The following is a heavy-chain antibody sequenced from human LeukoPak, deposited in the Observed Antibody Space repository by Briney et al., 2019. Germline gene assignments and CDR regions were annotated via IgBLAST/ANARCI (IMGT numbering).Heavy chain of an antibody. D-gene: IGHD5-18*01. J-gene: IGHJ6*02. V-gene: IGHV3-30-3*01. CDR2: ISYDGSNK. CDR1: GFTFSSYA. Sequence: AGGSLRLSCAASGFTFSSYAMHWVRQAPGRGLEWVAVISYDGSNKYYADSVKGRFTISRDNSKNTLYPQMDSLRAEDTAVYYCARDHRWLRGYYYYGMDVWGQGTTVTVSS. CDR3: ARDHRWLRGYYYYGMDV.